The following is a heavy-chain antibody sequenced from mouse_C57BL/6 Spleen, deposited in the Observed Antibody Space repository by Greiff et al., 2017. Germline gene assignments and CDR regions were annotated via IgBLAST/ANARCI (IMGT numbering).Heavy chain of an antibody. Sequence: QVHVKQPGAELVKPGASVKMSCKASGYTFTSYWITWVKQRPGQGLEWIGDIYPGSGSTNYNEKFKSKATLTVDTSSSTAYMQLSSLTSEDSAVYYCARSLTYYGNYEYYAMDYWGQGTSVTVSS. CDR1: GYTFTSYW. CDR2: IYPGSGST. V-gene: IGHV1-55*01. J-gene: IGHJ4*01. D-gene: IGHD2-10*01. CDR3: ARSLTYYGNYEYYAMDY.